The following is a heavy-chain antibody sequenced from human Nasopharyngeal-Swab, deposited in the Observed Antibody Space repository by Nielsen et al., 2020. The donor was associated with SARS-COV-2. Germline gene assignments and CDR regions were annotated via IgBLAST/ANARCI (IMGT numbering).Heavy chain of an antibody. CDR3: ARGALDYYGSGSYYLDY. CDR2: IIPIFGTA. CDR1: GGTFSSYA. J-gene: IGHJ4*02. V-gene: IGHV1-69*13. Sequence: SVKVSCKASGGTFSSYAISWVRQAPGQGLEWMGGIIPIFGTANYAQKFQGRVTITADGSTSTAYMELSSLRSEDTAVYYCARGALDYYGSGSYYLDYWGQGTLVTVSS. D-gene: IGHD3-10*01.